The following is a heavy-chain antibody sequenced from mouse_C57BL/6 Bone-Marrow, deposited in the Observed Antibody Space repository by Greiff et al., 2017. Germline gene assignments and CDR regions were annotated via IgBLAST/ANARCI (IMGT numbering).Heavy chain of an antibody. CDR3: AREGYYGSSNYCDY. CDR2: IDPSDSYT. D-gene: IGHD1-1*01. V-gene: IGHV1-69*01. CDR1: GYTFTSYW. Sequence: VQLQQPGAELVMPGASVKLSCKASGYTFTSYWMHWVKQRPGQGLEWIGEIDPSDSYTNYNQKFKGKSTLTVDKSSSTAYMQLSSLTSEDSAVYYCAREGYYGSSNYCDYWGQGTTLTVSS. J-gene: IGHJ2*01.